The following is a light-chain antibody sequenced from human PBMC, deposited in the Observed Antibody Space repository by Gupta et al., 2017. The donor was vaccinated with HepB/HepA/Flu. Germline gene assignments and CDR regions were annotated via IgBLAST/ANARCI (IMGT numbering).Light chain of an antibody. CDR3: SSFTYTPTLVV. CDR2: DVS. CDR1: CSDFGDFNH. J-gene: IGLJ2*01. Sequence: ALTQPAPAHPPPVSSITIPCTTSCSDFGDFNHVSWYQQYPPKAPKLLISDVSNRPSGVSSRFSGSKSGNTASLTISGLQAEDEADYYCSSFTYTPTLVVFGGGTKLTVL. V-gene: IGLV2-14*03.